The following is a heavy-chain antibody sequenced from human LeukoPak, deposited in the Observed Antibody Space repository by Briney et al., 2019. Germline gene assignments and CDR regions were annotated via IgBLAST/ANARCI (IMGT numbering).Heavy chain of an antibody. CDR2: IKQDGSEK. V-gene: IGHV3-7*04. Sequence: PGGSLRLSCAASGFTFSSYWMSWVRQAPGKGLEGVANIKQDGSEKYYVDSVKGQFTISRDNAKNSLYLQMNSLRAEDTAVYYCARGDYGELFDYWGQGTLVTVSS. CDR3: ARGDYGELFDY. CDR1: GFTFSSYW. D-gene: IGHD4-17*01. J-gene: IGHJ4*02.